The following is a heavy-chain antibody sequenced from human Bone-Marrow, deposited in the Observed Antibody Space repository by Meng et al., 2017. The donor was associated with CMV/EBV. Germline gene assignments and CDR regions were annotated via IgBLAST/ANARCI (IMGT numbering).Heavy chain of an antibody. CDR2: ISYDGSTK. CDR1: GFNLHAYA. CDR3: ASPNAASSWYLDY. D-gene: IGHD6-13*01. Sequence: CAASGFNLHAYAIHWVRQAPGKGLEWVAVISYDGSTKYYADSVKGRFTISRDNSQNTLYLQMNSLRAEDTAVYYCASPNAASSWYLDYWGQGTLVTVSS. V-gene: IGHV3-30*04. J-gene: IGHJ4*02.